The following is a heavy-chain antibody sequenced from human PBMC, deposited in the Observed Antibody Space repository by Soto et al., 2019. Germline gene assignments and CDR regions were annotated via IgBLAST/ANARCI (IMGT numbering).Heavy chain of an antibody. CDR2: IYASGNT. V-gene: IGHV4-4*07. Sequence: QVQLQESGPGLVKPSETLSLTCTVSGGSISGYYWSWIRQPAGKRLEWIGRIYASGNTNKNPSLKSRVTMSVDTSKNQFSLRLNSVTAADTAVYYCARVGRTRATVTTDAFDVWGQGTKVTVSS. D-gene: IGHD4-17*01. J-gene: IGHJ3*01. CDR3: ARVGRTRATVTTDAFDV. CDR1: GGSISGYY.